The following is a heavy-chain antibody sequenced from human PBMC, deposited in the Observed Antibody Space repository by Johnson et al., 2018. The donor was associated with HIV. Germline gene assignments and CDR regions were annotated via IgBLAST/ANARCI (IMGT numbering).Heavy chain of an antibody. CDR3: ARDGRGLDAFDI. Sequence: VQLVESGRRVVRPGGSLRLSCAASGFTFSSYAMSWVRQAPGKGLEWVSAISGSGGTIVYADSVMGRFTISRDIAKNTLYLQMNTLRAEDTAVYYCARDGRGLDAFDIWGQGTVVTVSS. D-gene: IGHD3/OR15-3a*01. J-gene: IGHJ3*02. V-gene: IGHV3-23*04. CDR1: GFTFSSYA. CDR2: ISGSGGTI.